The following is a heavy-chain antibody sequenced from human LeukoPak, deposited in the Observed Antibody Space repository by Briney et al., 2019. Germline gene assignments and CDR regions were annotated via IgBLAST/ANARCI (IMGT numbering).Heavy chain of an antibody. V-gene: IGHV3-23*01. J-gene: IGHJ4*02. CDR2: FTGRGGST. CDR3: AKGDQPLLYGGAFDY. CDR1: GFTFGNYG. D-gene: IGHD2-2*02. Sequence: GGSLRLSCAASGFTFGNYGMTWVRQAPGKGLEWVSTFTGRGGSTFYADSVKGRFTISRGISKNTLYLQMHSLRAEDTAVYYCAKGDQPLLYGGAFDYWGQGTLVTVSS.